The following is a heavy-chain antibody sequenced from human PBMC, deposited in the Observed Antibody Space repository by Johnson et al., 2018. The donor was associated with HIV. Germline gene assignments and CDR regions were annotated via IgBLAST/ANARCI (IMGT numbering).Heavy chain of an antibody. V-gene: IGHV3-33*01. D-gene: IGHD1-1*01. CDR2: IWHDGSNK. Sequence: QVQLVESGGGVVQPGTSLRLSCAASGFTFSSYGIHWVRQAPGKGLEWVAFIWHDGSNKYYADSVKGRFTISRDNSKNTLYLHMNSLRAEDTAVYYCAREMSATNAWAFDIWGQGTMVTVSS. CDR1: GFTFSSYG. J-gene: IGHJ3*02. CDR3: AREMSATNAWAFDI.